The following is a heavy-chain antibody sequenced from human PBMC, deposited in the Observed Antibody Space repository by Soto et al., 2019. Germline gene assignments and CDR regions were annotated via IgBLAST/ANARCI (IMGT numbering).Heavy chain of an antibody. Sequence: XVSLRLSCAACGFTFSGYCMHWVRLAPGKGLEWVAVISYDGSSKYYADSVKGRFTFSRDNSKNTMYMQMNSLRPEDTAVYYCARARNRNGYYYNMDVWGQGTTVTVSS. CDR2: ISYDGSSK. CDR3: ARARNRNGYYYNMDV. CDR1: GFTFSGYC. D-gene: IGHD2-8*01. V-gene: IGHV3-30*03. J-gene: IGHJ6*02.